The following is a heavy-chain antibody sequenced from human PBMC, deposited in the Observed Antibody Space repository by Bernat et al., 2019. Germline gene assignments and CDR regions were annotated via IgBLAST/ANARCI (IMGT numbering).Heavy chain of an antibody. J-gene: IGHJ4*02. V-gene: IGHV3-74*02. Sequence: EVQLVETGGGLIQPGGSLRLSCAASGFTVSSNYMSWVRQAPGKGLEWVSRINGDGTITDYADSVKGRFTISRDNAKNTLYLQMNSLRVEDTAVYYCVRSVSGAAGFFDYWGPGSLVTVSS. D-gene: IGHD5/OR15-5a*01. CDR2: INGDGTIT. CDR1: GFTVSSNY. CDR3: VRSVSGAAGFFDY.